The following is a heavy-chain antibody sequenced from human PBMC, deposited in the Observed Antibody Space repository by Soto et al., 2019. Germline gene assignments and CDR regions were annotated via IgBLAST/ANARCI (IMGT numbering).Heavy chain of an antibody. D-gene: IGHD3-16*01. CDR1: GGTFSSYT. CDR2: IIPILGIA. Sequence: GASVKVSCKASGGTFSSYTISWVRQAPGQGLEWMGRIIPILGIANYAQKFQGRVTITADKSTSTAYMELSSLRSEDTAVYYCAKFGERPDDAFDIWGQGKMVTVSS. CDR3: AKFGERPDDAFDI. J-gene: IGHJ3*02. V-gene: IGHV1-69*02.